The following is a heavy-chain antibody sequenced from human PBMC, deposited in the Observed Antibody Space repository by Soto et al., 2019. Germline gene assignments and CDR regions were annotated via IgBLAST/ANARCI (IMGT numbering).Heavy chain of an antibody. Sequence: QVQLVQSGAEVKKPGSSVKVSCKGSEGTFSKYAITWVRQAPGQGLEWMGTIIPIFDTSTNAQKFQGRVTITADESRITAEMEVSILTSEDTAVYYCAITLTLTSSGELDAFDIWGQGTMVTVSS. J-gene: IGHJ3*02. CDR2: IIPIFDTS. D-gene: IGHD3-16*01. V-gene: IGHV1-69*15. CDR3: AITLTLTSSGELDAFDI. CDR1: EGTFSKYA.